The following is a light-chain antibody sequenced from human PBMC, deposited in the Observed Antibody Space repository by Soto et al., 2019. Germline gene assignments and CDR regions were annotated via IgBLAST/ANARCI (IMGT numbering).Light chain of an antibody. V-gene: IGKV1-5*01. CDR2: DAS. CDR1: QSISTW. J-gene: IGKJ2*01. Sequence: DIQMTQSPFTLSASVGDRVTITCRASQSISTWLAWYQQKPGKAPKLLIYDASSLESGVPSRFSGSGSGTEFTLTISSLQPDDFATYYCQQYNTYPYTFGQGTKVEIK. CDR3: QQYNTYPYT.